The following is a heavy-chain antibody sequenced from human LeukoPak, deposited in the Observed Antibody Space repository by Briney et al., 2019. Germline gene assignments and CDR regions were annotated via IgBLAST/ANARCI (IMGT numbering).Heavy chain of an antibody. CDR1: GGSISSSSYY. Sequence: SETLSLTCTVSGGSISSSSYYWGWIRQPPGKGLEWIGSIYYSGSTYYNPSLKSRVTISVDTSKNQFSLKLSSVTAADTAVYYCARVLRISADLAVADYFDYWGQGTLVTVSS. CDR2: IYYSGST. J-gene: IGHJ4*02. V-gene: IGHV4-39*07. D-gene: IGHD6-19*01. CDR3: ARVLRISADLAVADYFDY.